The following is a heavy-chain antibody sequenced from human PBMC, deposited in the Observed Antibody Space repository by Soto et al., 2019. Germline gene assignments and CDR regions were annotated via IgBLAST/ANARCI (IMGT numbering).Heavy chain of an antibody. V-gene: IGHV3-33*01. D-gene: IGHD6-13*01. J-gene: IGHJ4*02. CDR3: ASDTAAAAGFDY. Sequence: QVQLVESGGGVVQPGRSLRLSCAASGFTFSRYGMHRVRQAPGKVLEWVAVIWYDGSNKYYADSVKGRFTISRDDSKNTLDLQMNSIGAEDTAVYYGASDTAAAAGFDYWGQGTLVTVSS. CDR2: IWYDGSNK. CDR1: GFTFSRYG.